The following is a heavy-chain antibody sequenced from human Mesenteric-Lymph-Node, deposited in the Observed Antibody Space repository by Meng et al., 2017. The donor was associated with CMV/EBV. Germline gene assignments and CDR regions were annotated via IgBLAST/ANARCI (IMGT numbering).Heavy chain of an antibody. D-gene: IGHD3-3*01. CDR1: GVSVNSYY. Sequence: SETLSLTCTVSGVSVNSYYWSWIRQPPGKGLVWIGYIHYSGSTNCNPSLKSRVTLSVDTSKNQFSLKLSSVTAADTAVYYCARGKYYDFWSGYSNYYGMDVWGQGTTVTVSS. V-gene: IGHV4-59*02. J-gene: IGHJ6*02. CDR2: IHYSGST. CDR3: ARGKYYDFWSGYSNYYGMDV.